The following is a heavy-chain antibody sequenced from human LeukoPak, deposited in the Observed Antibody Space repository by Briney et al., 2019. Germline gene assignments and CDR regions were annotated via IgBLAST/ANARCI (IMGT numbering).Heavy chain of an antibody. CDR1: GFTFSTYS. CDR2: ISSSSDFI. Sequence: PGGSLRLSCAASGFTFSTYSMNWVRQAPGKGLEWVSSISSSSDFIYYADSMKGRFTISRDNGQNSLFLQMNSLRAEDTAVYYCARARGRQRSGFDSWGQGTLVTVSS. CDR3: ARARGRQRSGFDS. J-gene: IGHJ4*02. V-gene: IGHV3-21*01. D-gene: IGHD1-26*01.